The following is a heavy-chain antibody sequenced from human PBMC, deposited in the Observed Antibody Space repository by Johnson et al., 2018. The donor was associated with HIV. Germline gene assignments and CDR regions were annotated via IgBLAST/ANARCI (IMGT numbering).Heavy chain of an antibody. CDR2: ISYAGNNK. CDR3: ARGRYSSFWYVGGLDAFDI. Sequence: QVQLVESGGGVVQPGRSLRLSCAASGFSFSSYGMHWVRQAPGKGLDWVAVISYAGNNKYSADSVKGRFTISRDNSKTLYLQMKSLRAEDTAVYYCARGRYSSFWYVGGLDAFDIWGQGTMVTVS. J-gene: IGHJ3*02. CDR1: GFSFSSYG. D-gene: IGHD6-13*01. V-gene: IGHV3-33*05.